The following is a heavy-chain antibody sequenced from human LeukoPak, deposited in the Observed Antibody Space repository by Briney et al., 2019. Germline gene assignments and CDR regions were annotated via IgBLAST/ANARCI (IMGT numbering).Heavy chain of an antibody. CDR1: GFTFSSYS. CDR2: ISSSSSYI. Sequence: GGSLRLSCAASGFTFSSYSMNWVRQAPGKGLEWVSSISSSSSYIYYAASVKGRFTISRDNAKNSLYLQMNSLRAEDTAVYYCARDGRFGELWFGMDVWGQGTTVTVSS. V-gene: IGHV3-21*01. D-gene: IGHD3-10*01. J-gene: IGHJ6*02. CDR3: ARDGRFGELWFGMDV.